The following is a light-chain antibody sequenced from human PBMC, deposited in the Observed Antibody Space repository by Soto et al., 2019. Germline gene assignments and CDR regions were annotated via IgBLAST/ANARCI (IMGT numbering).Light chain of an antibody. CDR1: QSVSSSY. J-gene: IGKJ2*01. CDR2: GAS. CDR3: QQYGSSRYT. Sequence: EIVLTQSPGTLSLSPGERATLSCRASQSVSSSYLAWYQQKPGQAPRLLIYGASNRATGIPDRFSGSGSGTDFTLTISRLEPEDFAVYYCQQYGSSRYTFGQWTKLEIK. V-gene: IGKV3-20*01.